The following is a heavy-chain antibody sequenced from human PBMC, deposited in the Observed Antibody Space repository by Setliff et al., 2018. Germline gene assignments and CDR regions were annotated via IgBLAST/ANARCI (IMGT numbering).Heavy chain of an antibody. Sequence: GSLRLSCAASGFTFVNYWMHWVRQAPGKGLVWVSRVNSDGSSTSYADSVKGRFTISRDNAKNTLYLQMNSLRAEDTAVYYCASSYGSGSYYYYYYGMDVWGQGTTVTVSS. CDR1: GFTFVNYW. D-gene: IGHD3-10*01. CDR3: ASSYGSGSYYYYYYGMDV. V-gene: IGHV3-74*01. CDR2: VNSDGSST. J-gene: IGHJ6*02.